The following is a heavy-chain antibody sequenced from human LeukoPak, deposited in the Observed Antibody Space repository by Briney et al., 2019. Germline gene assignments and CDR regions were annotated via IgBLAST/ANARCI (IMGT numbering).Heavy chain of an antibody. CDR2: IYYTGTT. D-gene: IGHD4-17*01. J-gene: IGHJ4*02. CDR1: GDSTNTYF. CDR3: ASKSSDHGELRFDY. Sequence: SETLSLTCTMSGDSTNTYFWSWIRQPPGKGLEWIGYIYYTGTTNYNPSLKSRVTISVDTSKNQFSLRLSSVTAADTAVYYCASKSSDHGELRFDYWGQGTLSPSPQ. V-gene: IGHV4-59*01.